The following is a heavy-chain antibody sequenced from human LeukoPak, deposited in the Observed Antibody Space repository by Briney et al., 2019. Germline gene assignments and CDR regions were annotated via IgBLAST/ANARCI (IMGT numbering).Heavy chain of an antibody. D-gene: IGHD1-26*01. J-gene: IGHJ4*02. CDR2: INHSGST. CDR1: GFTFSSYA. V-gene: IGHV4-34*01. CDR3: ARRENIVGATFGFDY. Sequence: NPGGSLRLSCAASGFTFSSYAMSWVRQAPGKGLEWIGEINHSGSTNYNPSLKSRVTISVDTSKNQFSLKLSSVTAADTAVYYCARRENIVGATFGFDYWGQGTLVTVSS.